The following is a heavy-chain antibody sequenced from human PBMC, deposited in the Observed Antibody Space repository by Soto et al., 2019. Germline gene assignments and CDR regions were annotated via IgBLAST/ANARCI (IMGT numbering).Heavy chain of an antibody. Sequence: QVQLQQWGAGLLKPSETLSLTCAVYGGSFSGDYWSWIRQPPGKGLEWIGEINHSGTTNYNPSLKSRVPISVDTSKNQFSLRLSSVTAADTAVYYCTKGGDWGSRWGQGTLVTVSS. D-gene: IGHD7-27*01. CDR2: INHSGTT. J-gene: IGHJ4*02. V-gene: IGHV4-34*01. CDR3: TKGGDWGSR. CDR1: GGSFSGDY.